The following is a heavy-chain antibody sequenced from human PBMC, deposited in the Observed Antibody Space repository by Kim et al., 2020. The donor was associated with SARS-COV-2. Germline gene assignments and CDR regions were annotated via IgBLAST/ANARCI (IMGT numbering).Heavy chain of an antibody. V-gene: IGHV3-9*01. Sequence: GGSLRLSCAASGFTFGDYAMHWVRQGPGKGLEWVSGISWKSGSIGYADSVKGRFTISRDNAKNSLYLQMNSLRAEDTALYYCAKGQYYYDSSGYYSNYFDYWGQGTLVTVSS. D-gene: IGHD3-22*01. CDR1: GFTFGDYA. CDR2: ISWKSGSI. J-gene: IGHJ4*02. CDR3: AKGQYYYDSSGYYSNYFDY.